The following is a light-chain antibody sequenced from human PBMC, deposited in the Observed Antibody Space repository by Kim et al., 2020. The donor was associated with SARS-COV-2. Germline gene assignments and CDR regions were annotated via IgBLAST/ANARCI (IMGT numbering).Light chain of an antibody. CDR1: NIRSKS. J-gene: IGLJ2*01. V-gene: IGLV3-21*04. CDR2: YDS. Sequence: APVKPARLTCGGNNIRSKSVRWYQQKPGQAPVMVIYYDSDRPSGIPERFSGSNSGNTATLTISRVEAGDEADYYCQVWDSSSDHPVFGGGTQLTVL. CDR3: QVWDSSSDHPV.